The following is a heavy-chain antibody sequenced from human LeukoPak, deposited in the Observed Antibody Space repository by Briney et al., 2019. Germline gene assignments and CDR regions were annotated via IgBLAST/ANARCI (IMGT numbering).Heavy chain of an antibody. CDR2: ITSSSSYI. CDR1: GFTFSSYS. V-gene: IGHV3-21*01. D-gene: IGHD6-13*01. CDR3: ARAQLAWDAAN. J-gene: IGHJ4*02. Sequence: PGGSLRLSCAASGFTFSSYSMNWVRQAPGKGLEWVSSITSSSSYIYYADSVKGRFTISRDNAKNSLYLQMNSLRAEDTAVYYCARAQLAWDAANWGQGTLVTVSS.